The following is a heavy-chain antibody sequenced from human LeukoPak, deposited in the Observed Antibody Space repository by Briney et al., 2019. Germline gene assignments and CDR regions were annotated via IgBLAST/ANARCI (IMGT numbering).Heavy chain of an antibody. CDR3: ARKATTGPTKAAFDI. CDR1: GYSISSSNY. J-gene: IGHJ3*02. V-gene: IGHV4-28*05. CDR2: IYYSGGI. Sequence: SPSETLSLTCAVSGYSISSSNYWACIRQPPGKGLEWIGHIYYSGGIYYNPSLKSRVTMSVDTSKNQFSLKLSSVTAVDTAVYYCARKATTGPTKAAFDIWGQGTMVTVSS. D-gene: IGHD4-17*01.